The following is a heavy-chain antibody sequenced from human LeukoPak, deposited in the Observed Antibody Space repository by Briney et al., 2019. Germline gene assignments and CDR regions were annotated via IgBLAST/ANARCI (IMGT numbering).Heavy chain of an antibody. CDR1: GFTVSSNY. CDR2: IYSDGNT. CDR3: AKDSYSSS. D-gene: IGHD6-13*01. J-gene: IGHJ4*02. Sequence: GGSLRLSCAASGFTVSSNYMSWVRQAPGEGLVWVSVIYSDGNTFYADSVRGRFTISRDDSKNTLYLQMHSLRAEDTAVYYCAKDSYSSSWGQGTLVTVSS. V-gene: IGHV3-53*01.